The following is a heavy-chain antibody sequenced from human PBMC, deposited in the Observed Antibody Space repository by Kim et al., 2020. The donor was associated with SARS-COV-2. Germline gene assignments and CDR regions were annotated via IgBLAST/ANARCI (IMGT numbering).Heavy chain of an antibody. D-gene: IGHD6-13*01. V-gene: IGHV3-33*01. CDR2: IWYDGSNK. CDR1: GFTFSSYG. Sequence: GGSLRLSCAASGFTFSSYGMHWVRQAPGKGLEWVAVIWYDGSNKYYADSVKGRFTISRDNSKNTLYLQMNSLRAEDTAVYYCARGVISPPTRSYSSSWGFYYYYYGMDVWGQGTTVTVSS. J-gene: IGHJ6*02. CDR3: ARGVISPPTRSYSSSWGFYYYYYGMDV.